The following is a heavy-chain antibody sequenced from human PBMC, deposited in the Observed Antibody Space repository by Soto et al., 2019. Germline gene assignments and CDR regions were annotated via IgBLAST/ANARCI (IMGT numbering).Heavy chain of an antibody. CDR1: GFTFSSYA. D-gene: IGHD5-12*01. V-gene: IGHV3-23*01. CDR3: AKAPGRDGYNPQGY. J-gene: IGHJ4*02. Sequence: GGSLRLSCAASGFTFSSYAMSWVRQAPGKGLEWVSAISGSGGSTYYADSVKGRFTISRDNSKNTPYLQMNSLRAEDTAVYYCAKAPGRDGYNPQGYWGQGTLVTVSS. CDR2: ISGSGGST.